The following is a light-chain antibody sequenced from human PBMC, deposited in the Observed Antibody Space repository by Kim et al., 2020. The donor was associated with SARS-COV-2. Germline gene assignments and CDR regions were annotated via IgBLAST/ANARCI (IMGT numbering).Light chain of an antibody. Sequence: EIVLTQSPATLSLSPGERATLSCRASQSVSSYVAWYQQKPGQAPRLLIYDASNRATGIPARFSGSGSGTDFTLTISSLEPEDSAVYYCQQRSNWPSITFGQGTRLEIK. CDR3: QQRSNWPSIT. CDR2: DAS. CDR1: QSVSSY. V-gene: IGKV3-11*01. J-gene: IGKJ5*01.